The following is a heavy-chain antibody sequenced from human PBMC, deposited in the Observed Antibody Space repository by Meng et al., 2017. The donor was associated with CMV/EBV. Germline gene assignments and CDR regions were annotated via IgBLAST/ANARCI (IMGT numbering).Heavy chain of an antibody. CDR3: ARDRDIVVVPGDPWFDP. D-gene: IGHD2-2*01. CDR1: GGSISSSSYY. CDR2: IYYSGST. Sequence: LQLRDSGPGLVQPSETLSLTCTVSGGSISSSSYYWGWIRQPPGKGLEWIGSIYYSGSTYYNPSLKSRVTKSVDTSKNQFSLKLSSVTAADTAVYYCARDRDIVVVPGDPWFDPWGQGTLVTVSS. J-gene: IGHJ5*02. V-gene: IGHV4-39*07.